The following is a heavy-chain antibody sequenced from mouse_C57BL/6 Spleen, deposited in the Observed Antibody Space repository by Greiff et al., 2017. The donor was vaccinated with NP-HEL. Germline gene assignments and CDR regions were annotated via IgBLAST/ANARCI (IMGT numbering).Heavy chain of an antibody. D-gene: IGHD1-1*01. CDR1: GYTFTSYW. V-gene: IGHV1-69*01. Sequence: QVQLQQPGAELVMPGASVKLSCKASGYTFTSYWMHWVKQRPGQGLEWIGEIDPSDSYPNYNQKFKGKSTLTVDKSSSTAYMQLSSLTSEDSAVYYCARKGGSSYFDVWGTGTTVTVSS. CDR3: ARKGGSSYFDV. J-gene: IGHJ1*03. CDR2: IDPSDSYP.